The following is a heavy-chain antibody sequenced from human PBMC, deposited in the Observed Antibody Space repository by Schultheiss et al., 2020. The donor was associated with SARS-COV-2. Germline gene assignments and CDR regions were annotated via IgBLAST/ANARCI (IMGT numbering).Heavy chain of an antibody. D-gene: IGHD2-2*02. CDR2: IYTSGST. CDR3: ARGVVVPAAILWGWFDP. J-gene: IGHJ5*02. V-gene: IGHV4-4*07. CDR1: GGSINSYY. Sequence: SQTLSLTCTVSGGSINSYYWNWVRRPPGKGLEWIGRIYTSGSTNYNPSLKSRVTMSVDTSKNQFSLKLSSVTAADTAVYYCARGVVVPAAILWGWFDPWGQGTLVTVSS.